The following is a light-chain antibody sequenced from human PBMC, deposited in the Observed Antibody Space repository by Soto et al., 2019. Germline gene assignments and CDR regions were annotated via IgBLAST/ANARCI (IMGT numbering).Light chain of an antibody. CDR3: SSYTSRATRV. CDR1: SSDIGAYDY. J-gene: IGLJ3*02. Sequence: QSALTQPASLSGSPGQSITISCTGTSSDIGAYDYVSWYQQHAGKAPTLLIYEVGNRPSGVSDRFSGSKFGNTASLTISGLQAEDEADYYCSSYTSRATRVFGGGTKLTVL. CDR2: EVG. V-gene: IGLV2-14*01.